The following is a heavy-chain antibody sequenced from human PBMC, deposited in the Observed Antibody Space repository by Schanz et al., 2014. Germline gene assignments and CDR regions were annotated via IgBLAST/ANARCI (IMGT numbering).Heavy chain of an antibody. CDR2: IQSDGSIT. Sequence: EVQLVESGGGVVHPGGSLRLSCAASGFTFSSYWMHWVRQAPGKGLVWVSRIQSDGSITTYADSVKGRFAISRDNAKNTLHLQMNSLRVEDTAVYYCAKDDTQVNGMDVWGQGTTVTVSS. V-gene: IGHV3-74*01. CDR3: AKDDTQVNGMDV. CDR1: GFTFSSYW. J-gene: IGHJ6*02.